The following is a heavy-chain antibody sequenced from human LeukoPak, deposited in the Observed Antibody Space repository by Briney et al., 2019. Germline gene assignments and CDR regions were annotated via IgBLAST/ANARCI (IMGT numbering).Heavy chain of an antibody. D-gene: IGHD2-2*01. CDR1: GFTFSSYW. J-gene: IGHJ5*02. CDR2: IKQDGSEK. V-gene: IGHV3-7*01. Sequence: GGTLRLSCAASGFTFSSYWMSWVRQAPGKGLEWVANIKQDGSEKYYVDSVKGRFTISRDNAKNSLYLQMNSLRAEGTAVYYCARDDCSSISCYHNWFDPWGQGTLVTVSS. CDR3: ARDDCSSISCYHNWFDP.